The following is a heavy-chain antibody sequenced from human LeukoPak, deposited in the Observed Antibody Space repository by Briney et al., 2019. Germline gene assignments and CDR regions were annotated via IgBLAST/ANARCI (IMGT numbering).Heavy chain of an antibody. CDR2: IYHSGST. CDR1: GGSISSGGYY. V-gene: IGHV4-30-2*01. CDR3: ARDQRVVPAAIPDHGAFDI. J-gene: IGHJ3*02. D-gene: IGHD2-2*01. Sequence: SQTLSLTCTVSGGSISSGGYYWSWIRQPPGKGLEWIGYIYHSGSTYYNPSLKSRVTISVDRSKNQFSLKLSSVTAADTAVYYCARDQRVVPAAIPDHGAFDIWGQGTMVTVSS.